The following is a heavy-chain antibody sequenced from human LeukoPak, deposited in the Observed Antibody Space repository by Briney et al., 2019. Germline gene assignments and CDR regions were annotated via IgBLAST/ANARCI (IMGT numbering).Heavy chain of an antibody. V-gene: IGHV3-53*01. D-gene: IGHD2/OR15-2a*01. CDR2: IYSGGGT. J-gene: IGHJ3*02. Sequence: GGSLRLSCAASGFTVSSNYMSWVRQAPGKGLEWVSVIYSGGGTYYTDSVKGRFTISRDNSKNTLYLQMTSLRAVDTAVYYCARISLGAFDIWGQGTMVTVSS. CDR3: ARISLGAFDI. CDR1: GFTVSSNY.